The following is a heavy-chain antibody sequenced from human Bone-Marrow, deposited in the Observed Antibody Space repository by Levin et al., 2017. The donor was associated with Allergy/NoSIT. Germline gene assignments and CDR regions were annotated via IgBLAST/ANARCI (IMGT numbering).Heavy chain of an antibody. J-gene: IGHJ4*02. Sequence: GGSLRLSCAASGFIFSNYAMNWVRQAPGKGLEWVSQISGSGGNTHYADSVEGRFTFSRDNSKNTLYLQMNSLRAEDTAVYYCAGYDTSAYHSPFDYWGQGTLVTVSS. D-gene: IGHD3-22*01. CDR2: ISGSGGNT. CDR3: AGYDTSAYHSPFDY. V-gene: IGHV3-23*01. CDR1: GFIFSNYA.